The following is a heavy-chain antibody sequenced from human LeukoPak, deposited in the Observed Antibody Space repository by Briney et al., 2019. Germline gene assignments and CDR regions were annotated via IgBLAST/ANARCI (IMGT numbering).Heavy chain of an antibody. D-gene: IGHD3-22*01. CDR3: ARLGAYYDSRSDY. CDR1: GCSISSYY. V-gene: IGHV4-59*01. CDR2: IYYSGST. Sequence: KPSETLSLPCTVSGCSISSYYWSLIRQPPGKGLEWIGYIYYSGSTNYNPSLKSRVTISVDTSKNQFSLKLSSVTAADTAVYYCARLGAYYDSRSDYWGQGTLVTVSS. J-gene: IGHJ4*02.